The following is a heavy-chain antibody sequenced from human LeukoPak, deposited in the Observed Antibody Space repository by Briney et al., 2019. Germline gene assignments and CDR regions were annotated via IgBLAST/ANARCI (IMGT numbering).Heavy chain of an antibody. CDR3: ARGWSKRNSSAFDI. CDR1: GGTFSSYA. J-gene: IGHJ3*02. D-gene: IGHD2-15*01. CDR2: IIPIFGTA. V-gene: IGHV1-69*01. Sequence: GSSVKVSCKASGGTFSSYAISWVRQAPGQGLEWMGGIIPIFGTANYAQKFQGRVTITADESTSTAYMELSRLRSEDTAVYYCARGWSKRNSSAFDIWGQGTMVTVSS.